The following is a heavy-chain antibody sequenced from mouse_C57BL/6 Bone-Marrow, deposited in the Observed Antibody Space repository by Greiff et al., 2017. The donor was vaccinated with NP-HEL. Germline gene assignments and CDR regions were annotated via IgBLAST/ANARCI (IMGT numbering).Heavy chain of an antibody. V-gene: IGHV1-64*01. CDR1: GYTFTSYW. J-gene: IGHJ1*03. CDR3: ARLGRGWYFDV. CDR2: IHPNSGST. Sequence: QVQLQQPGAELAKPGASVKLSCKASGYTFTSYWMHWVKQRPGQGLEWIGMIHPNSGSTNYNEKFKSKATLTVDKSSSTAYMQLSSLTSEDSAVYYCARLGRGWYFDVWGTGTTVTVSS. D-gene: IGHD4-1*01.